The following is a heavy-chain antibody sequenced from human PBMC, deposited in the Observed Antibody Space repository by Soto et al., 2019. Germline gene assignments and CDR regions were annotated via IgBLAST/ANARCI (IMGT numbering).Heavy chain of an antibody. CDR3: ARGGTTVRKNWFDP. D-gene: IGHD4-17*01. V-gene: IGHV4-38-2*01. Sequence: PSETLSLTCAVSGYSISSGYYWGWIRQPPGKGLEWIGSIYHSGSTYYNPSLKSRVTISVDTSKNQLSLKLSSVTAADTAVYYCARGGTTVRKNWFDPWGQGTLVTVSS. J-gene: IGHJ5*02. CDR2: IYHSGST. CDR1: GYSISSGYY.